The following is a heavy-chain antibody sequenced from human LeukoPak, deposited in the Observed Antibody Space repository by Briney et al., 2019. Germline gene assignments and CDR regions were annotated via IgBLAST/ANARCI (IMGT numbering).Heavy chain of an antibody. D-gene: IGHD3-16*01. CDR3: ATATGRYAPFDAFDI. Sequence: PGRSLRLSCAASGFTFSSFGMHWVRQAPGKGLEWVAVISYAGSNIYYADSVRGRFTISRVNSNNTLYLQMDNLGAEDTAVYYCATATGRYAPFDAFDIWGQGTVVTVSP. CDR1: GFTFSSFG. V-gene: IGHV3-30*03. CDR2: ISYAGSNI. J-gene: IGHJ3*02.